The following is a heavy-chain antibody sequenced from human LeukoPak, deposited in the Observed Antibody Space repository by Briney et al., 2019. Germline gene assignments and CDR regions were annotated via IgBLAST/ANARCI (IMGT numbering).Heavy chain of an antibody. CDR2: IIPIFGTA. J-gene: IGHJ3*01. CDR1: GGTFSSYA. Sequence: SVKVSCKASGGTFSSYAISWVRQAPGQGLEWMGGIIPIFGTAYYAQKFQGRVTITADESTSTAYMELSSLRSEDSAVYYCAREDYSAFDLWGQGTLVTVSS. CDR3: AREDYSAFDL. V-gene: IGHV1-69*13. D-gene: IGHD2-21*01.